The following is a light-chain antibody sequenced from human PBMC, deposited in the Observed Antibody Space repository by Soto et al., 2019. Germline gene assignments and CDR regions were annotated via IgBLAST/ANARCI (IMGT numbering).Light chain of an antibody. CDR3: QQRDKWPIT. CDR2: DAS. Sequence: EIVLTQSPATLSLSPGERATLSCRASQSISSYLAWYQQKPGQAPRLLIYDASNRATGIPVRFSGSWSGTDFTLTISALEPEESAVYCCQQRDKWPITFGQGTRREIK. CDR1: QSISSY. J-gene: IGKJ5*01. V-gene: IGKV3-11*01.